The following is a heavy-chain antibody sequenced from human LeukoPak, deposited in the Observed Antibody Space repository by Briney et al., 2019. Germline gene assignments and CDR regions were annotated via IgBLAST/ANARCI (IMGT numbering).Heavy chain of an antibody. CDR1: GGSISSYY. V-gene: IGHV4-34*01. D-gene: IGHD2-2*01. CDR3: ARGHGAAARYFDY. J-gene: IGHJ4*02. CDR2: INHSGST. Sequence: PSETLSLTCTVSGGSISSYYWSWIRQPPGKGLEWIGEINHSGSTNYNPSLKSRVTISVDTSKNQFSLKLSSVTAADTAVYYCARGHGAAARYFDYWGQGTLVTVSS.